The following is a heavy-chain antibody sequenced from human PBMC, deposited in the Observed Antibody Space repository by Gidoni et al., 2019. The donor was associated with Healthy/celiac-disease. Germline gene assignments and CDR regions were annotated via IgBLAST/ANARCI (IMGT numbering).Heavy chain of an antibody. Sequence: QVQLVESGGGLVKHGGSLRLSCAASGFTFSDYYMSWIRQAPGKGLEWVSYISTSSSQTDYADSVKGRFTISRDNAKNSLDLQMNSLRDEDTAVYYCTRGHYGMDVWGQGTTVTVSS. CDR2: ISTSSSQT. J-gene: IGHJ6*02. CDR1: GFTFSDYY. V-gene: IGHV3-11*06. CDR3: TRGHYGMDV.